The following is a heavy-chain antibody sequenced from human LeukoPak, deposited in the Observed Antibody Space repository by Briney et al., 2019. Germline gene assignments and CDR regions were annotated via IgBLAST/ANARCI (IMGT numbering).Heavy chain of an antibody. CDR3: ARMGSSTSCYACYYYGMDV. V-gene: IGHV1-46*01. J-gene: IGHJ6*01. CDR2: INPSGGST. D-gene: IGHD2-2*01. Sequence: EASVNVSCKASGYTFTSYYMHWVRQAPGQGLEWMGIINPSGGSTSYAQKFQGRVTMTRDTSTSTVYMELSSLRSEDTAVYYCARMGSSTSCYACYYYGMDVWGPRDHGHRLL. CDR1: GYTFTSYY.